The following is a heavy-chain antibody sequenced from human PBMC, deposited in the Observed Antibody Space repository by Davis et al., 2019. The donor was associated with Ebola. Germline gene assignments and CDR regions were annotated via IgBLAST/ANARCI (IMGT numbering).Heavy chain of an antibody. CDR1: GFSVSANY. D-gene: IGHD1-26*01. CDR3: ARDTWYSGDGNGGD. CDR2: MYAVGNT. Sequence: GGSLRLSCAASGFSVSANYMIWVRQAPGKGLEWVSLMYAVGNTFYADSVKGRFTVSRDNSRNILYLQMNSLRAEDTAVYYCARDTWYSGDGNGGDWGQGTLVTVSS. J-gene: IGHJ4*02. V-gene: IGHV3-53*01.